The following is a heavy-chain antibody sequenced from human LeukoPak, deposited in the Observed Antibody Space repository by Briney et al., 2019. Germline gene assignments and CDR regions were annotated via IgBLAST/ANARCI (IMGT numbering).Heavy chain of an antibody. CDR3: ARSRCASCSHEY. CDR1: GGSISSYY. Sequence: SETLSLTCTVSGGSISSYYWSWLRQPAGKGLEWIGRVYSSGSTNHNPSLKSRVTMSVDTSKNQFSLNLSSVTAADTAVYYCARSRCASCSHEYWGQGTLVTVSS. J-gene: IGHJ4*02. V-gene: IGHV4-4*07. CDR2: VYSSGST. D-gene: IGHD2-2*01.